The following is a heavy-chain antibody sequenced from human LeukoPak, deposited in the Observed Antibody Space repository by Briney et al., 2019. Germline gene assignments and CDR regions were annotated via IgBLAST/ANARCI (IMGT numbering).Heavy chain of an antibody. V-gene: IGHV3-23*01. D-gene: IGHD3-10*01. CDR1: GFTFSSYG. CDR3: AKCSSPEVLLWFGECVGPNWFDP. CDR2: ISGSGGST. Sequence: PGGSLRLSCAASGFTFSSYGMSWVRQAPGKGLEWVSAISGSGGSTYYADSVKGRFTISRDNSKNTLYLQMNSLRAEDTAVYYCAKCSSPEVLLWFGECVGPNWFDPWGQGTLVTVSS. J-gene: IGHJ5*02.